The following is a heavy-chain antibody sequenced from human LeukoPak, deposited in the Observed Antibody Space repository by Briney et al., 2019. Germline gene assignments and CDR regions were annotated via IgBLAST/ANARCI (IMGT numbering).Heavy chain of an antibody. V-gene: IGHV4-34*01. CDR2: INHSGST. CDR1: GGSFSGYY. J-gene: IGHJ5*02. D-gene: IGHD3-22*01. CDR3: ARHYTFTYYYDSSGFDP. Sequence: SETLSLTCAVYGGSFSGYYWSWIRQPPGKGLEWIGEINHSGSTNYNPSLKSRVTISVDTSKNQFSLKLSSVTAADTAVYYCARHYTFTYYYDSSGFDPWGQGTLVTVSS.